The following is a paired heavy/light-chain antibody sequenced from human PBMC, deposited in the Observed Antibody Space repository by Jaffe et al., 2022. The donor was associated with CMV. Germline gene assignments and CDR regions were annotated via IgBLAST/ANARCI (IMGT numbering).Light chain of an antibody. CDR2: EVS. V-gene: IGLV2-23*02. Sequence: QSALTQPASVSGSPGQSITISCTGTSSDVGSYNLVSWYQQHPGKAPKLMIYEVSKRPSGVSNRFSGSKSGNTASLTISGLQAEDEADYYCCSYAGSSTHVVFGGGTKLTVL. J-gene: IGLJ2*01. CDR3: CSYAGSSTHVV. CDR1: SSDVGSYNL.
Heavy chain of an antibody. Sequence: QVTLRESGPALVKPTQTLTLTCTFSGFSLSTSGMCVSWIRQPPGKALEWLARIDWDDDKYYSTSLKTRLTISKDTSKNQVVLTMTNMDPVDTATYYCARTLWFGEPFETPLSYYFDYWGQGTLVTVSS. CDR2: IDWDDDK. D-gene: IGHD3-10*01. CDR1: GFSLSTSGMC. V-gene: IGHV2-70*15. J-gene: IGHJ4*02. CDR3: ARTLWFGEPFETPLSYYFDY.